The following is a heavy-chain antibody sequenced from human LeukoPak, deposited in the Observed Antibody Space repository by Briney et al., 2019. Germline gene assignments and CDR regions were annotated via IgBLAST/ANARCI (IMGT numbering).Heavy chain of an antibody. CDR3: AKDPSSSWFGDYFDY. Sequence: GGSLRLSCAASGFTFSSYAMSWVRQAPGKGLEWVSAISGSGGSTYYADSVKGRFTISRDNSKNTLYLQMNSLRDEDTAVYYCAKDPSSSWFGDYFDYWGQGTLVTVSS. D-gene: IGHD6-13*01. CDR2: ISGSGGST. CDR1: GFTFSSYA. V-gene: IGHV3-23*01. J-gene: IGHJ4*02.